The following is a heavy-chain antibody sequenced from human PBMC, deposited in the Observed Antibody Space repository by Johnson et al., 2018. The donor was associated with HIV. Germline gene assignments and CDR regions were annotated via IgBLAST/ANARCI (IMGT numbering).Heavy chain of an antibody. CDR1: GITVGTNY. D-gene: IGHD3-10*01. Sequence: VLLVESGGGLVQPGGSLRLSCAASGITVGTNYMSWVRQAPGKGLEWVSVIFSVGDVYYADSVKGRFTISRDNSKNTLYLQMNSLRAQDTAVYYCARAPEVRGIDAFDIWGQGTMVTVS. CDR2: IFSVGDV. J-gene: IGHJ3*02. V-gene: IGHV3-66*01. CDR3: ARAPEVRGIDAFDI.